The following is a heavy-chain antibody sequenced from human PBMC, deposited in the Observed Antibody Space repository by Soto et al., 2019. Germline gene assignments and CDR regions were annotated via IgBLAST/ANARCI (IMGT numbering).Heavy chain of an antibody. J-gene: IGHJ4*02. CDR2: TWSGGRGE. V-gene: IGHV3-33*06. Sequence: QVQLVESGGRVVQPGTSLRLSCAASGFAFSYHGIHWVRQAPGKGLEWVAVTWSGGRGEYYADSVRGRFTISRDNSKTTVYLQMNSLRVEDTAVYYCAKDDDTSSHYSLLDFRGQGTLVTVSS. CDR1: GFAFSYHG. D-gene: IGHD3-22*01. CDR3: AKDDDTSSHYSLLDF.